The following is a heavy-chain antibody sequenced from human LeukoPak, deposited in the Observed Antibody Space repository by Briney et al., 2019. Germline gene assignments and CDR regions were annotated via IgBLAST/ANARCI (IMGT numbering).Heavy chain of an antibody. V-gene: IGHV3-30-3*02. Sequence: GRSLRLSCAASGFTFSSYAMHWVRHAPGKGLEWVAVISYDGSNKYYADSVKGRFTISRDNSKDTLYLQMNSLRAEDTALYYCAKENTNAMDYFDYWGQGTLVTVSS. D-gene: IGHD1/OR15-1a*01. J-gene: IGHJ4*02. CDR2: ISYDGSNK. CDR3: AKENTNAMDYFDY. CDR1: GFTFSSYA.